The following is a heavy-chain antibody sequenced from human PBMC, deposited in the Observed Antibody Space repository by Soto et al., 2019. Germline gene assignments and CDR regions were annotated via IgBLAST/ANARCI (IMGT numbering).Heavy chain of an antibody. D-gene: IGHD6-13*01. V-gene: IGHV3-21*02. Sequence: EVQLVESGGGLVKPGGSLRLSCAASGFTFSSYSMNWIRQVPGKGLEWVSSLTSTSSYTYYADSVKGRFTISRDNAKNSLFLQMNSLRAEDTAVYYCWRVASSSSWTPDYLGQGTLVTVSS. CDR1: GFTFSSYS. CDR2: LTSTSSYT. CDR3: WRVASSSSWTPDY. J-gene: IGHJ4*02.